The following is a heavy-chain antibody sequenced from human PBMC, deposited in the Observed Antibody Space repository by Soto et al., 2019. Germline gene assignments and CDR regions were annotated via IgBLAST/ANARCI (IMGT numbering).Heavy chain of an antibody. V-gene: IGHV4-39*01. Sequence: PSETLSLTCTVSGGSISSSSYYWGWIRQPPGKGLEWIGSIYYSGSTYYNPSLKSRVTISVGTSKNQFSLKLSSVTAADTAVYYCARGVDIFSGWSTGHNWFDPWGQGTLVTVSS. D-gene: IGHD6-19*01. CDR3: ARGVDIFSGWSTGHNWFDP. CDR1: GGSISSSSYY. J-gene: IGHJ5*02. CDR2: IYYSGST.